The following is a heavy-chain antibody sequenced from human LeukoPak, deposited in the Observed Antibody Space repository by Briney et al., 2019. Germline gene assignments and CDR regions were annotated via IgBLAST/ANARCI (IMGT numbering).Heavy chain of an antibody. CDR3: ARGITVFGTLDY. V-gene: IGHV3-23*05. D-gene: IGHD3-3*01. J-gene: IGHJ4*02. Sequence: PGGSLRLSCAASGFTFRSYAMSWVRQAPGKGLEWVSAITGTIISTYYVDAVRGRFTISSDNSKNTLYLQMDSLRAEDTATYYCARGITVFGTLDYWGQGTLVTVSS. CDR2: ITGTIIST. CDR1: GFTFRSYA.